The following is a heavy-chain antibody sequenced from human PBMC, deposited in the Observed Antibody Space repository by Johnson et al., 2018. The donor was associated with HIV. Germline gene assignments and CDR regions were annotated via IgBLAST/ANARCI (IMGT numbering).Heavy chain of an antibody. D-gene: IGHD3/OR15-3a*01. V-gene: IGHV3-30*04. J-gene: IGHJ3*02. CDR3: ARHGWTGDLNAFDI. CDR1: GFTFSTYA. CDR2: ISYDGTYK. Sequence: QVQLVESGGGVVQPGRSLRLSCAASGFTFSTYAMHWVRQAPGKGLEWVAFISYDGTYKYYADSVKGRFTISRDNSENTLYLQMNSRRAEDTAVYYCARHGWTGDLNAFDIWGQGTMVTVSS.